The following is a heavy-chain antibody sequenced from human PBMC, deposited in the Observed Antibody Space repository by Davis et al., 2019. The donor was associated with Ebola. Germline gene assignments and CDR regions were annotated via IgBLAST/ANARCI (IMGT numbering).Heavy chain of an antibody. CDR1: GGSVSSDTYY. V-gene: IGHV4-61*01. D-gene: IGHD3-10*01. CDR2: ISNSGST. J-gene: IGHJ6*02. Sequence: SETLSLTCTVSGGSVSSDTYYWSWIRQPPGKGLEWIGYISNSGSTNYNLSLKSRLAISVDTSKNQFSLKLSSVTAADTAVYYCARDPGGFGELLWSSYYGMDVWGQGTTVTVSS. CDR3: ARDPGGFGELLWSSYYGMDV.